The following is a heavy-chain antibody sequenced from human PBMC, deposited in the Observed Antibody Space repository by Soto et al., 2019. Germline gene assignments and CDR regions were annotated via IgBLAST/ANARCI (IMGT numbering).Heavy chain of an antibody. V-gene: IGHV4-31*03. Sequence: QVQLQESGPGLVKPSQTLSLTCSVSGDSISSGGYYWNWIRQLPGKGLEWIGYTSYSGSTYYNPSLNSRATLSVATSNNQFSLKLTSVTAADTAVYYCARDEGAQFDWYFDLWGRGTLVTVSS. CDR3: ARDEGAQFDWYFDL. J-gene: IGHJ2*01. CDR2: TSYSGST. CDR1: GDSISSGGYY.